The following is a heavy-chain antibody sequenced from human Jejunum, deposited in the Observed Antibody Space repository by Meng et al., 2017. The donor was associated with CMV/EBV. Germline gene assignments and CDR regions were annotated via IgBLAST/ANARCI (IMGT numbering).Heavy chain of an antibody. D-gene: IGHD3-22*01. J-gene: IGHJ4*02. CDR1: FTFSTYK. V-gene: IGHV3-48*03. Sequence: FTFSTYKMHWVRQAPGKGLEWVSYINTGGDTIYYADSVTGRFTISRDNARNSLYLQMNSLTAEDTAVYYCAKSGRADSSNYYYFDNWGQGTLVTVSS. CDR3: AKSGRADSSNYYYFDN. CDR2: INTGGDTI.